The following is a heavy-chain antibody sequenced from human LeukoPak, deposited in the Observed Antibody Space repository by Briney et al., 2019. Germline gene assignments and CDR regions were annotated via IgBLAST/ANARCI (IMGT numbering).Heavy chain of an antibody. CDR2: ISYDGSNK. J-gene: IGHJ4*02. V-gene: IGHV3-30*18. CDR3: AKSYSSSWYMTFDY. D-gene: IGHD6-13*01. CDR1: GFTFSSYG. Sequence: PGGSLRLSCAASGFTFSSYGMHWVRQAPGKGLEWVALISYDGSNKYYADSVKGRFTISRDNPKNTLYLQMNSLRAEDTAVYYCAKSYSSSWYMTFDYWGQGTLVTVSS.